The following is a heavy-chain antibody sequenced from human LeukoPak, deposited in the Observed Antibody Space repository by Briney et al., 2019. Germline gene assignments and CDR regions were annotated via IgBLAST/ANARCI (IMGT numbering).Heavy chain of an antibody. D-gene: IGHD5-18*01. Sequence: PGGSLRLSCAASGFTFSTYWMSWVRQAPGKGLEWVANIKDDGSEKYFVDSVKGRFTISRVNARDSLYLQMNSLRADDTAVYYCARVLGYGWFDPWGQGTLVTVSS. J-gene: IGHJ5*02. CDR1: GFTFSTYW. CDR2: IKDDGSEK. V-gene: IGHV3-7*01. CDR3: ARVLGYGWFDP.